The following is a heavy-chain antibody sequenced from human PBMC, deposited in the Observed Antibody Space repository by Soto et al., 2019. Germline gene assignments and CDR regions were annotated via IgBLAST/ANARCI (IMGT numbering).Heavy chain of an antibody. CDR3: ARDPHRDIVVVPAQLFHSPAPRYYGMDV. CDR1: GGSFSGYY. D-gene: IGHD2-2*01. J-gene: IGHJ6*02. Sequence: PSETLSLTCAVYGGSFSGYYWSWVRQPPGKGLEWIGEINHSGSTNYNPSLKSRVTISVDTSKNQFSLKLSSVTAADTAVYYCARDPHRDIVVVPAQLFHSPAPRYYGMDVWGQGTTVTVSS. CDR2: INHSGST. V-gene: IGHV4-34*01.